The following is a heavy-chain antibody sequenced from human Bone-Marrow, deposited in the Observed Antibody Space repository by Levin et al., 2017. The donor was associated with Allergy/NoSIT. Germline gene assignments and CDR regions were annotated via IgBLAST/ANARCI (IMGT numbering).Heavy chain of an antibody. CDR3: ARHKDYGGNGYYYSGMDV. CDR1: GFTFTDYA. V-gene: IGHV3-9*01. D-gene: IGHD4-23*01. J-gene: IGHJ6*02. Sequence: GGSLRLSCAASGFTFTDYAIHWIRQAPGRGLEWVSGVSWNSGTIGYADSVKGRFTIPRDNAKNSLYLQMNSLRTEDTALYFCARHKDYGGNGYYYSGMDVWGQGTTVTVSS. CDR2: VSWNSGTI.